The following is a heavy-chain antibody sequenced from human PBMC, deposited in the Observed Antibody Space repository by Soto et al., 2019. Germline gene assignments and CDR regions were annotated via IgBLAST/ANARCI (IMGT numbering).Heavy chain of an antibody. V-gene: IGHV3-21*01. CDR2: ISSSSSYI. CDR1: GFTFSSYS. D-gene: IGHD6-19*01. J-gene: IGHJ6*02. CDR3: ARDPGGGAVAGIDNYYYGMDV. Sequence: GGSLRLSCAASGFTFSSYSMNWVRQAPGKGLEWVSSISSSSSYIYYADSVKGRFTISRDNAKNSLYLQMNSLRAEDTAVYYCARDPGGGAVAGIDNYYYGMDVWGQGTTVTVSS.